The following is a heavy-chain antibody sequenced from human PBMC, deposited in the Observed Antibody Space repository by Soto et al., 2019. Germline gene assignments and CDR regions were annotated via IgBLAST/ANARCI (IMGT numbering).Heavy chain of an antibody. CDR2: IKSKTDGGTV. Sequence: EVRLVESGGGLVKPGGSLRLSCAASGFTFSNAWINWVRQAPGKGLEWVGRIKSKTDGGTVDDAAPVKGRFIISRDDSKNTLYLQMNSLKTEDTAMYYCTTDPYCCNDASYSGYWGQGALVTVSS. J-gene: IGHJ4*02. CDR1: GFTFSNAW. D-gene: IGHD2-15*01. CDR3: TTDPYCCNDASYSGY. V-gene: IGHV3-15*07.